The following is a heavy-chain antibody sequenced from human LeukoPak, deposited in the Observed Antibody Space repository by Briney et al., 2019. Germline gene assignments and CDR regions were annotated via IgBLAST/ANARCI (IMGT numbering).Heavy chain of an antibody. V-gene: IGHV4-61*01. D-gene: IGHD2-2*02. CDR3: ARAASDAIKMGAFDI. CDR2: ISNSGST. Sequence: SGTLCLTSTVSGGAASSGSHYWSWVRQPPGKGLEWIGYISNSGSTNYNPSLKSRVTISADTSKNQFSLKLSSVTAADTAVYYCARAASDAIKMGAFDIWGQGTMVTVSP. CDR1: GGAASSGSHY. J-gene: IGHJ3*02.